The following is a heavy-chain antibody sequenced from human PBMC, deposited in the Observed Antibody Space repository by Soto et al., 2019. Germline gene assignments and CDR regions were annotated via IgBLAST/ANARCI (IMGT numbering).Heavy chain of an antibody. V-gene: IGHV3-23*01. CDR2: ISGSGSST. CDR1: GFTFSSYA. J-gene: IGHJ4*02. CDR3: ARRPYGDYFFDY. D-gene: IGHD4-17*01. Sequence: GGSLRLSCAASGFTFSSYAMSWVRQAPGKGLEWVSAISGSGSSTHYADSVKGRFTISRDNSRNTLYLLMNSLRAEDTAVYYCARRPYGDYFFDYWGQGTLVTVSS.